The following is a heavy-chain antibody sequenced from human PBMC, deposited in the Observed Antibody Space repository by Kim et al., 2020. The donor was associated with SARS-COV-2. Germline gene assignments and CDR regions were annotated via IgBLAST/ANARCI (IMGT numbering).Heavy chain of an antibody. CDR2: INHSGST. J-gene: IGHJ4*02. V-gene: IGHV4-34*01. Sequence: SETLSLTCAVYGGSFSGYYWSWIRQPPGKGLEWIGEINHSGSTNYNPSLKSRVTISVDTSKNQFSLKLSSVTAADTAVYYCASLPRLRGVSPPVKLLYWGQGTLVTVSS. CDR1: GGSFSGYY. CDR3: ASLPRLRGVSPPVKLLY. D-gene: IGHD3-10*01.